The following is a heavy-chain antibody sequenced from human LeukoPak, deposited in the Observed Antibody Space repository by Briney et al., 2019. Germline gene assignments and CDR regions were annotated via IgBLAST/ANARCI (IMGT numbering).Heavy chain of an antibody. CDR2: ISSSSSYI. D-gene: IGHD6-19*01. Sequence: GGSLRLSCAASGFTFSSYSMNWVRQAPGKGLEWVSSISSSSSYIYYADSVKGRFTISRNNAKNSLYLQMNSLRAEDTAVYYCARGGIAVALGAFDIWGQGTMVTVSS. CDR3: ARGGIAVALGAFDI. J-gene: IGHJ3*02. CDR1: GFTFSSYS. V-gene: IGHV3-21*01.